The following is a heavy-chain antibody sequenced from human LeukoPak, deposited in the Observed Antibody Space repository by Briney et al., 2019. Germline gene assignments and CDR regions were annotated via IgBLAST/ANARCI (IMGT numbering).Heavy chain of an antibody. J-gene: IGHJ4*02. V-gene: IGHV3-30*18. CDR2: ISYDGSNK. Sequence: GGSLRLSCAASGFTFSSYGMHWVRQAPGKGLEWVAVISYDGSNKYYADSVKGRFTISRDNSKNTLYLQMNSLRAEDTAVYCCAKDPRVATIDDYWGQGTLVTVSS. D-gene: IGHD5-12*01. CDR1: GFTFSSYG. CDR3: AKDPRVATIDDY.